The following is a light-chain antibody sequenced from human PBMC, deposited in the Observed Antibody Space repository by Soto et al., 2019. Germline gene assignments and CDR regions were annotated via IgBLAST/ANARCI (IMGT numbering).Light chain of an antibody. CDR1: QSVRSY. CDR3: HQRSKWPLT. Sequence: EIVLTQSPATPSLSPGERATLSCRASQSVRSYLAWYQQKPGQAPRLLIYDASNRATDIPARFSGSGSGTDFTLTISSLDPEDSAVYYCHQRSKWPLTFGGGTKVDIK. CDR2: DAS. J-gene: IGKJ4*01. V-gene: IGKV3-11*01.